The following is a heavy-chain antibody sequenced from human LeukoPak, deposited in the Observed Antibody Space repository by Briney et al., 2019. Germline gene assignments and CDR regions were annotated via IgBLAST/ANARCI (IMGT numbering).Heavy chain of an antibody. CDR2: INHSGST. V-gene: IGHV4-34*01. CDR3: ARAPSYYDILTGYYSAYMDV. CDR1: GGSFSGYY. J-gene: IGHJ6*03. D-gene: IGHD3-9*01. Sequence: SETLSLTCAVYGGSFSGYYWSWIRQPPGKGLEWIGEINHSGSTNYNLSLKSRVTISVDTSKNQFSLKLSSVTAADTAVYYCARAPSYYDILTGYYSAYMDVWGKGTTVTISS.